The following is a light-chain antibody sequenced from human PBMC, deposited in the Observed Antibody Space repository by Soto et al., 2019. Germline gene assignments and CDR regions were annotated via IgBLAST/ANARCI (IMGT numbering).Light chain of an antibody. Sequence: IVLTQSPATLSLSPGERATLSCRASQSVSSSLAWYQQKPGQAPRLLISDASNRATGIPARFSGSGSGTVFTLTISSLEPEDFAVYYCQHHSEWPLTFGGGNKLEI. V-gene: IGKV3-11*01. CDR3: QHHSEWPLT. CDR2: DAS. J-gene: IGKJ4*01. CDR1: QSVSSS.